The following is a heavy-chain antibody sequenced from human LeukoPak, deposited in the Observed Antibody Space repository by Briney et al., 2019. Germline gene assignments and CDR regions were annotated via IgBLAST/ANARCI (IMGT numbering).Heavy chain of an antibody. D-gene: IGHD2-21*02. CDR2: MNPNSGNT. V-gene: IGHV1-8*01. CDR1: GYTFTSYD. CDR3: ARVDTAVTGAFDI. J-gene: IGHJ3*02. Sequence: ASVKVSCKASGYTFTSYDINWVRQATGQGLEWMGWMNPNSGNTGYAQKFQGRVTMTRNTSISTAYMEVSSLRSEDTAVYYCARVDTAVTGAFDIWGQGTMVTVSS.